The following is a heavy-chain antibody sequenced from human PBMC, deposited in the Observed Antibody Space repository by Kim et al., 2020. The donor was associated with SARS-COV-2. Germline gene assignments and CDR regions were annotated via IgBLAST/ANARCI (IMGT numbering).Heavy chain of an antibody. J-gene: IGHJ4*02. D-gene: IGHD4-17*01. V-gene: IGHV3-23*01. CDR1: GFTFSSSA. Sequence: GGSLRLSCAASGFTFSSSAMSWVRQAPGKGLEWVSAISGSGGSTDYADSVKGRFTISRDNSKNTLYVQMNSLRAEDTAVYYCAKSPWATVTTPLGYWGQGTLVTVSS. CDR3: AKSPWATVTTPLGY. CDR2: ISGSGGST.